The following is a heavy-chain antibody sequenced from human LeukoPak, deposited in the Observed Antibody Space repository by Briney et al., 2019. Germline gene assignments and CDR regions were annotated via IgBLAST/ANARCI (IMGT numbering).Heavy chain of an antibody. Sequence: SETLSLTCTVSGGSISSYYWSWIRQPPGKGLEWIGYIYYSGSTNYNPSLKSRVTISVDTSKNQFSLKLSSVTAADTAVYYCARGRRLEPPKNNWFDPWGQGTLVTVSS. V-gene: IGHV4-59*12. CDR1: GGSISSYY. CDR3: ARGRRLEPPKNNWFDP. CDR2: IYYSGST. D-gene: IGHD1-1*01. J-gene: IGHJ5*02.